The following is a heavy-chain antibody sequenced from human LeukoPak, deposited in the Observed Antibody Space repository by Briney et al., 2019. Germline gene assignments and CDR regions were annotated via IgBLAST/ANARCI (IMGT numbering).Heavy chain of an antibody. CDR2: IKQDGGEK. CDR1: GFTFSSFW. V-gene: IGHV3-7*01. D-gene: IGHD6-13*01. J-gene: IGHJ4*01. CDR3: ARDGTAAGLYFDL. Sequence: GGSLRLSCAVSGFTFSSFWMNWVRQAPGKGLGWVASIKQDGGEKSYVDSVKGRFTISRDNAKNSLYLQMSSLRAEDTAVYYCARDGTAAGLYFDLWGQGTLVTVFS.